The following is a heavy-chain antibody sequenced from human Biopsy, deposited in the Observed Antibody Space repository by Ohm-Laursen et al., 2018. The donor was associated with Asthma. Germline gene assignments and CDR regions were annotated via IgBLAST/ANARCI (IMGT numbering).Heavy chain of an antibody. CDR2: IYYSGTT. V-gene: IGHV4-39*01. J-gene: IGHJ6*02. Sequence: SETLSLTCSLSSGSGGYMRRGNYYWGWIRQPPGKGLEWIGSIYYSGTTYYNPSPERRVTVSADTSKNQFALKLTSVTAADTAVYYCVRGSSSWHHGPFHYYYGLDVWGQGTTATVSS. CDR1: SGSGGYMRRGNYY. CDR3: VRGSSSWHHGPFHYYYGLDV. D-gene: IGHD6-13*01.